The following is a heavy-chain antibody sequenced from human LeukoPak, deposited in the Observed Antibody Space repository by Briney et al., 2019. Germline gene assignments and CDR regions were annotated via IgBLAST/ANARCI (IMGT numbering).Heavy chain of an antibody. CDR1: GASMSSYY. Sequence: SETLSLTCNVSGASMSSYYWSWIRQPPGKGLEWIGEINHSGSTNYNPSLKSRVTISVDTSKNQFSLKLSSVTAADTAVYYCARGKSTGWYSSSWYPPFFDYWGQGTLVTVSS. V-gene: IGHV4-34*01. D-gene: IGHD6-13*01. J-gene: IGHJ4*02. CDR2: INHSGST. CDR3: ARGKSTGWYSSSWYPPFFDY.